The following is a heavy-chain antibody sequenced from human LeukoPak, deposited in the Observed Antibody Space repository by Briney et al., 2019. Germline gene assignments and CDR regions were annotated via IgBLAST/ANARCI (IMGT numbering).Heavy chain of an antibody. CDR2: IYHSGDT. V-gene: IGHV4-59*01. Sequence: PSETLSLTCTVSGGSISTFYWNWIRQPPEKGLEWIGYIYHSGDTRYNPSLKSRVTISVDTSKSQFSLKVSSVTAADTAVYYCARGGYSGSDWTTWGQGTLVTVSS. CDR3: ARGGYSGSDWTT. CDR1: GGSISTFY. J-gene: IGHJ5*02. D-gene: IGHD5-12*01.